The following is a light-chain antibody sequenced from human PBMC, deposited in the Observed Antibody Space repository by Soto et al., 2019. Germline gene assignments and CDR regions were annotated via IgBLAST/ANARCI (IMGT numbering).Light chain of an antibody. V-gene: IGKV1-12*01. CDR3: QQANSFPIT. CDR2: TTS. Sequence: DIQMTQSPSFMSASVGDRVTVTCRASQGINRWLAWYQQKPGKAPKLLSYTTSTLASGVPSRFSGSGSGTDFTLNISSLQPEDFATYYCQQANSFPITFGQGTRLEIK. J-gene: IGKJ5*01. CDR1: QGINRW.